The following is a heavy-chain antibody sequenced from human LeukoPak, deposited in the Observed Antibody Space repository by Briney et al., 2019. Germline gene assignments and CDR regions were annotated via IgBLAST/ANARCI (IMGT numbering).Heavy chain of an antibody. V-gene: IGHV1-18*01. Sequence: GASVKVSCKASGYTFTSHGLSWVRQAPGQGLEWMGRISAYNGDTKYAQKIQGRVTMTTDTDTSTAYMELMSLRSDDTAVYYCARDRGSYCSGGSCYGPHIDYWGQGTLVTVSS. CDR2: ISAYNGDT. CDR3: ARDRGSYCSGGSCYGPHIDY. D-gene: IGHD2-15*01. CDR1: GYTFTSHG. J-gene: IGHJ4*02.